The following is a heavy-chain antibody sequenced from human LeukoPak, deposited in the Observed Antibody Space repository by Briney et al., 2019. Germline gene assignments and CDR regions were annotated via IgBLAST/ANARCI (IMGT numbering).Heavy chain of an antibody. CDR1: GFSFSNYG. CDR2: IRYDGSNK. V-gene: IGHV3-30*02. D-gene: IGHD6-19*01. Sequence: GGSLRLSCAASGFSFSNYGMHWVRQAPGKGLEWVAFIRYDGSNKYYADSVKGRFTISRDNSKNTLYLQMNSLRAEDTAVYYCANGPGIAVADTTEPDYWGRGTLVTVSS. J-gene: IGHJ4*02. CDR3: ANGPGIAVADTTEPDY.